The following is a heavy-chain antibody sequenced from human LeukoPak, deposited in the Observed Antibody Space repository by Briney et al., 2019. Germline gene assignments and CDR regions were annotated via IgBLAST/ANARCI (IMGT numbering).Heavy chain of an antibody. D-gene: IGHD5-18*01. CDR3: AKEPGYSYGPEA. CDR1: GFTFSDYY. Sequence: GGSLRLSCAASGFTFSDYYMSWIRQAPGKGLEWVSYISSSGSTIYYADSVKGRFTISRDNSKNTLYLQMNSLRAEDTAVYYCAKEPGYSYGPEAWGQGTLVTVSS. CDR2: ISSSGSTI. V-gene: IGHV3-11*01. J-gene: IGHJ5*02.